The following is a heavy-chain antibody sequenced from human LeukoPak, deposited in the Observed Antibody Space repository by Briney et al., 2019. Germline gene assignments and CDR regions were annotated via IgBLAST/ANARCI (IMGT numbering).Heavy chain of an antibody. J-gene: IGHJ4*02. CDR2: IYSGGST. V-gene: IGHV3-53*01. D-gene: IGHD5-24*01. Sequence: GESLRLSCAASGFTVSSNYMSWVRQAPGKGLEWVSVIYSGGSTYYADSVKGRFIISRDNSKNTLYLQMNSLRAEDTAVYYCARGMATILDYWGQGTLVTVSS. CDR1: GFTVSSNY. CDR3: ARGMATILDY.